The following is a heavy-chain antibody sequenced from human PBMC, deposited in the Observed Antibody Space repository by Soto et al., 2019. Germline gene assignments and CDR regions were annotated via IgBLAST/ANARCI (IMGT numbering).Heavy chain of an antibody. J-gene: IGHJ4*02. D-gene: IGHD3-10*01. CDR2: ISKDGSHK. CDR1: GFSFSGYA. V-gene: IGHV3-30*04. Sequence: GGSLRLSCAASGFSFSGYAIHWVRQAPGKGLEWVAVISKDGSHKYYLDSVKGRFTISRDNSKNILYLQMNSLRDEDTAVYYCARSRSGAVADSFDFWGQGTLVTVSS. CDR3: ARSRSGAVADSFDF.